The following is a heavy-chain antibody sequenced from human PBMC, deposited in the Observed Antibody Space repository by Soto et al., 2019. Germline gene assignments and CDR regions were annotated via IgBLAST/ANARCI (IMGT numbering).Heavy chain of an antibody. CDR2: ISYDGSNK. V-gene: IGHV3-30-3*01. Sequence: PGGSLRLSCAASGFTFSSYAMHWVRQAPGKGLEWVAVISYDGSNKYYADSVKGRFTISRDNSKNTLYLQMNSLRAEDTAVYYCARDGGWLQPLYGMDVWGQGTTVTVSS. J-gene: IGHJ6*02. CDR1: GFTFSSYA. D-gene: IGHD5-12*01. CDR3: ARDGGWLQPLYGMDV.